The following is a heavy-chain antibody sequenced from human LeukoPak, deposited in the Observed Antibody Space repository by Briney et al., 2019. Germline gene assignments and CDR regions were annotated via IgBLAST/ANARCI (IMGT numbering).Heavy chain of an antibody. Sequence: PSETLSLTCTVSGGSISSYYWSWIRQPPGKGLEWIGYIYYSGSTNYNPSLKSRVTISVDTSKNQFSLKLSSVTAADTAVYYCASTSYDILTGYYIGWYFDLWGRGTLVTVSS. D-gene: IGHD3-9*01. CDR3: ASTSYDILTGYYIGWYFDL. CDR1: GGSISSYY. V-gene: IGHV4-59*01. CDR2: IYYSGST. J-gene: IGHJ2*01.